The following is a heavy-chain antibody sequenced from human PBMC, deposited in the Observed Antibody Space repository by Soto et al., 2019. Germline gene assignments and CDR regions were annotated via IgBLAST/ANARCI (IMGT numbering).Heavy chain of an antibody. CDR2: ISYDGNNK. CDR1: AFSFSSYA. V-gene: IGHV3-30*18. CDR3: AKNYYGAGSYLMMDDY. D-gene: IGHD3-10*01. Sequence: QVQLVESGGGVVQPGRSLRLSCVASAFSFSSYAMHWVRQAPGKGLEWVAVISYDGNNKWYADSVKGRFTSSRAKYENTLYLQMTSLRAEDTAVYYCAKNYYGAGSYLMMDDYWGQGTLVTVSA. J-gene: IGHJ4*02.